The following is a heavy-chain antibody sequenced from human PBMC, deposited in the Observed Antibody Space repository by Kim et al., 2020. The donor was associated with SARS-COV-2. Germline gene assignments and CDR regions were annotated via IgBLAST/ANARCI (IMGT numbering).Heavy chain of an antibody. V-gene: IGHV4-31*03. CDR3: ARDRYSSSWYNSVFGFDP. J-gene: IGHJ5*02. D-gene: IGHD6-13*01. Sequence: SETLSLTCTVSGGSISSGGYYWSWIRQHPGKGLEWIGYIYYSGSTYYNPSLKSRVTISVDTSKNQFSLKLSSVTAADTAVYYCARDRYSSSWYNSVFGFDPWGQGTLVTVSS. CDR2: IYYSGST. CDR1: GGSISSGGYY.